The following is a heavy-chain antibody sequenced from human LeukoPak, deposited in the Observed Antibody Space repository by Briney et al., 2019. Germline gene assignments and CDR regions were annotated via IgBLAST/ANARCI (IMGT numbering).Heavy chain of an antibody. CDR1: GGSFSGYY. J-gene: IGHJ4*02. D-gene: IGHD5-18*01. CDR2: INHSGST. Sequence: PSETLSLTCAVYGGSFSGYYWSWIRQPPGKGLEWIGEINHSGSTNYNPSLKSRVTISVDTSKNQFSLELSSVTAADTAVYYCARCSVGLWLRPYYFDYWGQGTLVTVSS. V-gene: IGHV4-34*01. CDR3: ARCSVGLWLRPYYFDY.